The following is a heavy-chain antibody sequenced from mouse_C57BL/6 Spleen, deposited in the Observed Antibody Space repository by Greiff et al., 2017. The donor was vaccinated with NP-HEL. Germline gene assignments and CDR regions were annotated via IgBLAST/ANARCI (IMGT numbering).Heavy chain of an antibody. CDR1: GYTFTSYW. V-gene: IGHV1-53*01. J-gene: IGHJ4*01. CDR3: ARFDGYYDYAMDY. Sequence: VKLMQPGTELVKPGASVKLSCKASGYTFTSYWMHWVKQRPGQGLEWIGNINPSNGGTNYNEKFKSKATLTVDKSSSTAYMQLSSLTSEDSAVYYCARFDGYYDYAMDYWGQGTSVTVSS. CDR2: INPSNGGT. D-gene: IGHD2-3*01.